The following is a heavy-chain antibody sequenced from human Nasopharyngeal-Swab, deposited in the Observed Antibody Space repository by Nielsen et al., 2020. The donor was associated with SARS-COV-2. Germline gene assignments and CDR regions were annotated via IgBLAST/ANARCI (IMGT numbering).Heavy chain of an antibody. CDR1: GFTFSSYG. Sequence: GGSLRLSCAASGFTFSSYGMHWVRQAPGKGLEWVAVIWCDGSNKYYADSVKGRFTISRDNSKNTLYLQMNSLRAEDTAVYYCARGGPRYSSSFDGYWGQGTLVTVSS. D-gene: IGHD6-13*01. CDR3: ARGGPRYSSSFDGY. V-gene: IGHV3-33*01. J-gene: IGHJ4*02. CDR2: IWCDGSNK.